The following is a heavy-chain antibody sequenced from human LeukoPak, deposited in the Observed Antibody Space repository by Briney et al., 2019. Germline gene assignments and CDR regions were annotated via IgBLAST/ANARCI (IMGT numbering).Heavy chain of an antibody. J-gene: IGHJ4*02. CDR2: ISSSSSYI. CDR1: GFTFSSYS. Sequence: PGGSLRLSCAASGFTFSSYSMNWVRQAPGKGLEWVSSISSSSSYIYYADSVKGRFTISRDNAKNSLYLQMNSLRAEDTAVYYCARDPSGYCSDGSCYEYFDYWGQGTLVTVSS. D-gene: IGHD2-15*01. V-gene: IGHV3-21*01. CDR3: ARDPSGYCSDGSCYEYFDY.